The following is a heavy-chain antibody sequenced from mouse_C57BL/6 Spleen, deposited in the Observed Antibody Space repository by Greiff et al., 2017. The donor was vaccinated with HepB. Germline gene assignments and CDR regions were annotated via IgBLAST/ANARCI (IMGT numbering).Heavy chain of an antibody. V-gene: IGHV1-59*01. Sequence: QVQLQQPGAELVRPGTSVKLSCKASGYTFTSYWMHWVKQRPGQGLEWIGVIDPSDSYTNYNQKFKGKATLTVDTSSSTAYMQLSSLTSEDSAVYYCARGGTITTVVATDYYAMDYWGQGTSVTVSS. D-gene: IGHD1-1*01. CDR2: IDPSDSYT. CDR3: ARGGTITTVVATDYYAMDY. CDR1: GYTFTSYW. J-gene: IGHJ4*01.